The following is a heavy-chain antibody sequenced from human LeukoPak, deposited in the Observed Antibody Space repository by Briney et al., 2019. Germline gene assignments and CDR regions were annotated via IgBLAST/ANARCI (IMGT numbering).Heavy chain of an antibody. Sequence: PGGSLRLSCAASGFSFSGYAMSWVRQAPGKGLEWVSAISGSGDITYYTNSVKGRFTMSRDNSKNTLYLQMNSLRAEDTAVYYCGYTNNFYHWGQGTLVVVSS. CDR2: ISGSGDIT. CDR3: GYTNNFYH. V-gene: IGHV3-23*01. D-gene: IGHD3-16*02. J-gene: IGHJ4*02. CDR1: GFSFSGYA.